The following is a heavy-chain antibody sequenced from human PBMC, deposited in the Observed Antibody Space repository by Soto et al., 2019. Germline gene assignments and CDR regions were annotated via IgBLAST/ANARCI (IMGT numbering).Heavy chain of an antibody. CDR3: ASFRTTGRQWQQLVDY. CDR1: GGTFSSYA. J-gene: IGHJ4*02. Sequence: AAAVKVSCKASGGTFSSYAISWVRQAPGQGLEWMGGIIPIFGTANYAQKFQGRVTITADKSTSTAYMELSSLRSEDTAVYYCASFRTTGRQWQQLVDYWGQGTLVTVSS. V-gene: IGHV1-69*06. D-gene: IGHD6-13*01. CDR2: IIPIFGTA.